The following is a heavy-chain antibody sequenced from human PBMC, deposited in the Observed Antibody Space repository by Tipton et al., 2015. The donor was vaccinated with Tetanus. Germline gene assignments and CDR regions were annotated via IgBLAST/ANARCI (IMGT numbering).Heavy chain of an antibody. J-gene: IGHJ4*02. CDR3: ARSFFDGSGCKNDN. CDR2: INYSGTT. CDR1: GGSFSGYY. V-gene: IGHV4-34*01. Sequence: TLSLTCAVYGGSFSGYYCNWIRHPPGKGLEWIGEINYSGTTNYNPSLKSRVTMSVVTSKNQFSLQLSSMTAADTAVVFCARSFFDGSGCKNDNGGQGTLVTVSS. D-gene: IGHD3-22*01.